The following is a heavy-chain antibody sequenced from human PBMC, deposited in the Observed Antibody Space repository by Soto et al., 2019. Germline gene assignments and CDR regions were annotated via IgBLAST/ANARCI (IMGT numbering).Heavy chain of an antibody. D-gene: IGHD3-3*01. J-gene: IGHJ6*02. CDR1: GFTFFNDP. CDR2: ISGSCCIT. V-gene: IGHV3-23*01. Sequence: PGGSLRLSSAACGFTFFNDPMRWVRRAPAKALVWASRISGSCCITDHADSMHRRFTISRDNSENTLYLQMTSPKAEDAPVNSCAKDSAYDFRRNPYYYYGMDVWGQGPTVTV. CDR3: AKDSAYDFRRNPYYYYGMDV.